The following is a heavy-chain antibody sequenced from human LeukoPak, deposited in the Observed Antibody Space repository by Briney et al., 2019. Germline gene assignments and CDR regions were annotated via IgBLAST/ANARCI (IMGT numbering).Heavy chain of an antibody. J-gene: IGHJ6*03. CDR2: INPNSGGT. CDR1: GYTLTGYY. V-gene: IGHV1-2*02. CDR3: ARGIMATNWIYYYYNYMDV. Sequence: ASVKVSCKASGYTLTGYYMHWVRQAPGQGLEWMGWINPNSGGTNSAQKFQGRVTMTRDTSISTAYMVLSRLRSDDTAVYYCARGIMATNWIYYYYNYMDVWGKGTTVTVSS. D-gene: IGHD5-12*01.